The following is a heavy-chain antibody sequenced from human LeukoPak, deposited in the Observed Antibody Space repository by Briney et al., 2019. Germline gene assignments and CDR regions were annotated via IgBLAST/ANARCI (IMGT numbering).Heavy chain of an antibody. CDR1: GGSISSGSYY. CDR2: IYTSGST. V-gene: IGHV4-61*02. Sequence: SETLSLTCTVSGGSISSGSYYWSWIRQPAGKGLEWIGRIYTSGSTNYNPSLKSRVTISVDTSKNQFSLKLSSVTAADTAVYYCAPYSAGTLGYWGQGTLVTVSS. D-gene: IGHD6-13*01. J-gene: IGHJ4*02. CDR3: APYSAGTLGY.